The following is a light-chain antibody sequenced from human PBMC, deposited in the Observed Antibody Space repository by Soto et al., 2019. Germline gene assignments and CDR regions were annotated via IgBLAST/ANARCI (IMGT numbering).Light chain of an antibody. CDR3: QQYKDYSPVCS. Sequence: DIQMTQSPSTLSASVGDRVTITCRASQSISSWLAWYQQKPGKAPKLLIYDASSLESGVPSRFSGSGSGTEFTLTISGLQPDDFAGYYCQQYKDYSPVCSFGQGTKVDIK. CDR1: QSISSW. J-gene: IGKJ2*04. V-gene: IGKV1-5*01. CDR2: DAS.